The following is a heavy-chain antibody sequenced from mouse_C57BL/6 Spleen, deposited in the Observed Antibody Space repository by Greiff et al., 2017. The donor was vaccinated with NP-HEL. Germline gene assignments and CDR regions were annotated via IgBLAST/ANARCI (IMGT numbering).Heavy chain of an antibody. Sequence: QVQLQQSGAELVKPGASVKLSCKASGYTFTSYWMHWVKQRPGRGLEWIGRIDPNSGGTKYNEKFKSKATLTVDKPSSTAYMQLSSLTSEDSAVYYCAITTVVAPYYFDYWGQGTTLTVSS. CDR3: AITTVVAPYYFDY. D-gene: IGHD1-1*01. CDR1: GYTFTSYW. V-gene: IGHV1-72*01. J-gene: IGHJ2*01. CDR2: IDPNSGGT.